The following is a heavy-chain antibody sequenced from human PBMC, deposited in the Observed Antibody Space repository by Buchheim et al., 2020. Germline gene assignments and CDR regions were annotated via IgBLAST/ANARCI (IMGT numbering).Heavy chain of an antibody. CDR2: IIPILGIA. D-gene: IGHD6-19*01. CDR3: AREISGWYYDY. CDR1: GGTFSSYA. V-gene: IGHV1-69*04. J-gene: IGHJ4*02. Sequence: QVQLVQSGAEVKKPGSSVKVSCKASGGTFSSYAISWVRQAPGQGLEWMGRIIPILGIANYAQQFQGRVTITADTSTSPAYMEMSSLRSEDTAVYYCAREISGWYYDYWGQGTL.